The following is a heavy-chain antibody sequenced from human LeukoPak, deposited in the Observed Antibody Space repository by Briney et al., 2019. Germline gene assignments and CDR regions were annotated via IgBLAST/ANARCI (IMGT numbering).Heavy chain of an antibody. J-gene: IGHJ4*02. CDR2: INPSGGST. CDR1: GYTFTSYY. CDR3: ATSLVVAGWDY. V-gene: IGHV1-46*01. D-gene: IGHD6-19*01. Sequence: ASAKVSCKASGYTFTSYYMHWVRQSPGQRLEWMGIINPSGGSTSYAQKFQGRVTMTRDTSTSTVYMELSSLRTEDTAVYYCATSLVVAGWDYWGQGTLVTVSS.